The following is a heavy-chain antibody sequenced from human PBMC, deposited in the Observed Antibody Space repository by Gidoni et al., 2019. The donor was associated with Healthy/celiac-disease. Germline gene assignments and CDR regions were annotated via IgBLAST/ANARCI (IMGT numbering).Heavy chain of an antibody. D-gene: IGHD3-22*01. Sequence: VPLVQSGAEVKKPGSSVKVSCQASGGTFSIYAISWVRQAPGQGLEWMGGIIPICGTANYAQKFQGRVTITADESTSTAYMELSSLRSEDTAVYYCARGITLSLYYYDSSGYGYWGQGTLVTVSS. CDR3: ARGITLSLYYYDSSGYGY. J-gene: IGHJ4*02. V-gene: IGHV1-69*12. CDR2: IIPICGTA. CDR1: GGTFSIYA.